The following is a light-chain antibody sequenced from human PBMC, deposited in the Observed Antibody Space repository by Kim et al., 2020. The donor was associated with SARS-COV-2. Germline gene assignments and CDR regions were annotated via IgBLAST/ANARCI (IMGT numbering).Light chain of an antibody. CDR3: QQRYNWPPIT. Sequence: EIVLTQSPATLSLSPGERATLSCRASQSVSSYLAWYQQKPGQAPRLLIYDSSNRATVIPARFSGSGSGTDFTLTISSLEPEDFAVYYCQQRYNWPPITFGQGTRLEIK. CDR2: DSS. J-gene: IGKJ5*01. CDR1: QSVSSY. V-gene: IGKV3-11*01.